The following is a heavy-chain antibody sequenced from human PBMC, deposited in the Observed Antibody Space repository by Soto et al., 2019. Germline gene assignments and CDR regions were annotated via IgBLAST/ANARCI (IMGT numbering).Heavy chain of an antibody. J-gene: IGHJ6*02. CDR1: GYTFIDFD. Sequence: QAHLEQSGAELKRPGASVKVSCKASGYTFIDFDINWLRQASGQGPEWMGWMNAKSGDTFFAQRFQGKFNMTWDTSLSTAYMEVGSLTSDDTAIYYCERGNPFNYAGFDVWGQGTTVAVSS. D-gene: IGHD3-16*01. CDR2: MNAKSGDT. CDR3: ERGNPFNYAGFDV. V-gene: IGHV1-8*01.